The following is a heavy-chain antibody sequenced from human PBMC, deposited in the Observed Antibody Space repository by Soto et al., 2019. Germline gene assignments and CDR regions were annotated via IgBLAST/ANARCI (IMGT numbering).Heavy chain of an antibody. Sequence: SETLSLTCTVSGGSISSYYWSWIRQPPGKGLERIGYNYYSGSTNYNPSLRSRVTISVDTSKNQFSLKLSSVTAADTAVYYCARPIIAAAGPKYFGIAVAELDAFDIWGQGTMVTVSS. CDR2: NYYSGST. CDR1: GGSISSYY. J-gene: IGHJ3*02. D-gene: IGHD6-13*01. CDR3: ARPIIAAAGPKYFGIAVAELDAFDI. V-gene: IGHV4-59*08.